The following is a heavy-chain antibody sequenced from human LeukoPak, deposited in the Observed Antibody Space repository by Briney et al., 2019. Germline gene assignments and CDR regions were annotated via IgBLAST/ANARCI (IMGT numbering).Heavy chain of an antibody. V-gene: IGHV3-33*01. CDR1: GFTFSSYG. J-gene: IGHJ4*02. CDR2: IWYDGSNK. Sequence: GGSLRLSCAASGFTFSSYGMHWVCQAPGKGLEWVALIWYDGSNKYYTDSVKGRLTISRDNSKNTLYLRMNSLRAEDTAIYYCAREGPRGNSQFDYWGQGTLVTVSS. CDR3: AREGPRGNSQFDY. D-gene: IGHD2/OR15-2a*01.